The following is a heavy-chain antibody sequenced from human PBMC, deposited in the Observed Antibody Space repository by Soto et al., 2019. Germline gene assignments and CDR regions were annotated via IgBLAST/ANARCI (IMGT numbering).Heavy chain of an antibody. V-gene: IGHV1-69*02. D-gene: IGHD5-18*01. J-gene: IGHJ4*02. CDR2: IIPILGIA. Sequence: QVQLVQSGAEVKKPGSSVKVSCKASGGTFSSYTISWVRQAPGQGLEWMGRIIPILGIANYAQKFQGRVTITADKSTSTAYMELSSLRTKDTAVYYCANLEYRYGAFDYWGQGTLVTVSS. CDR1: GGTFSSYT. CDR3: ANLEYRYGAFDY.